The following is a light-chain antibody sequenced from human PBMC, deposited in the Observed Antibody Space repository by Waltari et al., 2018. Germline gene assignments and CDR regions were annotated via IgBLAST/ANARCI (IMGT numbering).Light chain of an antibody. CDR3: NSYATNSARV. Sequence: QSALTQPASVSGSPGQSITISCTGTSSDVGAFNYVSWYQQHPDNAPKLIIYEVSNRPSGVSNRFSGSKSGNTASLTISGLQAEDEADYYCNSYATNSARVFGGGTKLTVL. CDR1: SSDVGAFNY. J-gene: IGLJ3*02. CDR2: EVS. V-gene: IGLV2-14*01.